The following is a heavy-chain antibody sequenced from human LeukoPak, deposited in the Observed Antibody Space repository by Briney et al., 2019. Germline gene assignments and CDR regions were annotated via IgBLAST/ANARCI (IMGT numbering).Heavy chain of an antibody. CDR3: AKVGVSTGYSSGWSQAYYFDY. D-gene: IGHD6-19*01. CDR2: ISGSGGST. CDR1: GFTFSSYA. V-gene: IGHV3-23*01. Sequence: GGSLRLSCAASGFTFSSYAMSWVRQAPGKGLEWVPAISGSGGSTYYADSVKGRFTISRDNSKNTLYLQMNNLRAEDTAVYYCAKVGVSTGYSSGWSQAYYFDYWGQGTLVTVSS. J-gene: IGHJ4*02.